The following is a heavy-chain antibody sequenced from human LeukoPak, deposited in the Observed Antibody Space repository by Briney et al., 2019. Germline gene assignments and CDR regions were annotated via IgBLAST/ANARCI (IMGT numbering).Heavy chain of an antibody. CDR3: ARNHYYDSSGYFTGDYYYYYMDV. D-gene: IGHD3-22*01. V-gene: IGHV3-23*01. J-gene: IGHJ6*03. CDR2: ISGSGGST. CDR1: GFTFSSYG. Sequence: GGSLRLSCAASGFTFSSYGMSWVRQAPGKGLEWVSAISGSGGSTYYADSVKGRFTISRDNSKNTLYLQMNSLRAEDTAVYYCARNHYYDSSGYFTGDYYYYYMDVWGKGTTVTVSS.